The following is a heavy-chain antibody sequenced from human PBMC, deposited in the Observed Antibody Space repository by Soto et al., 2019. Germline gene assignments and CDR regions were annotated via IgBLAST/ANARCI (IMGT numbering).Heavy chain of an antibody. CDR2: IYATGTT. V-gene: IGHV4-4*07. J-gene: IGHJ5*02. D-gene: IGHD1-1*01. Sequence: SSETLSLTCTVSGASISCFYWSWIRKSAGKGLEWIGRIYATGTTDYNPSLKSRVMMSVDTSKKQFSLKLRSVTAADTAVYYCVRDGTKTLRDWFDPWGQGISVTV. CDR1: GASISCFY. CDR3: VRDGTKTLRDWFDP.